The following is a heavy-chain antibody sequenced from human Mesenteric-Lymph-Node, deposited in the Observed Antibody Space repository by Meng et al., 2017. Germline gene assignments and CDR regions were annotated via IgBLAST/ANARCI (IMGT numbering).Heavy chain of an antibody. CDR2: ISWNSGSI. CDR1: GFTFSDYW. D-gene: IGHD4-17*01. J-gene: IGHJ4*02. CDR3: AKKESYGDYYAY. V-gene: IGHV3-9*01. Sequence: SLKISCAASGFTFSDYWMHWVRQAPGKGLEWVSGISWNSGSIGYADSVKGRFTISRDNAKNSLYLQMNSLRAEDTALYYCAKKESYGDYYAYWGQGTLVTVSS.